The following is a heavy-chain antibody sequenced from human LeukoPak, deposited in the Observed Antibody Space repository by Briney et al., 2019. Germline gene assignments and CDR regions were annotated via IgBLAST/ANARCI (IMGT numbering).Heavy chain of an antibody. CDR2: IIPILGIA. J-gene: IGHJ4*02. Sequence: GASVKVSCKASGGTFSSYAISWVRQAPGQGLEWMGRIIPILGIANYAQKFQGRVTSTADKSTSTAYMELSSLRSEDTAVYYCARSSYGSGIHEVGSDYWGQGALVTVSS. CDR1: GGTFSSYA. D-gene: IGHD3-10*01. V-gene: IGHV1-69*04. CDR3: ARSSYGSGIHEVGSDY.